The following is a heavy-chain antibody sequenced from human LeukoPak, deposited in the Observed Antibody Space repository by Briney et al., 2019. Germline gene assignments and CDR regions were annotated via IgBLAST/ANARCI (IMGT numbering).Heavy chain of an antibody. V-gene: IGHV1-2*02. D-gene: IGHD3-10*01. CDR2: INPNSGDT. CDR1: GYIFTAYY. Sequence: ASVKVSCKASGYIFTAYYMHWVRQAPGQGLEWMGWINPNSGDTNSSQKLQDRVTLTRDTSISTAYMELSSLTSDDTAVYYCARAYGSGTSYHPDYWGQGTLVTVSS. CDR3: ARAYGSGTSYHPDY. J-gene: IGHJ4*02.